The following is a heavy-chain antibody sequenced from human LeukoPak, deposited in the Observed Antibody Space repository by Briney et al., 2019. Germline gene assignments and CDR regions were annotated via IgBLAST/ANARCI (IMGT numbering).Heavy chain of an antibody. CDR2: IWYGGSNK. J-gene: IGHJ4*02. CDR3: AKEGQKGYCSSTSCYPGYFDY. CDR1: GFTFSSYG. V-gene: IGHV3-30*02. Sequence: GGSLRLSCAASGFTFSSYGMHWVRQAPGKGLEWVAVIWYGGSNKYYADSVKGRFTISRDNSKNTLYLQMNSLRAEDTAVYYCAKEGQKGYCSSTSCYPGYFDYWGQGTLVTVSS. D-gene: IGHD2-2*01.